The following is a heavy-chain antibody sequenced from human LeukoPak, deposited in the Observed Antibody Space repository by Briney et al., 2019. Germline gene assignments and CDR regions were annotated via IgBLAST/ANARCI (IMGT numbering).Heavy chain of an antibody. D-gene: IGHD4-23*01. J-gene: IGHJ4*02. CDR1: GGNISKCA. Sequence: ASVKVSCKASGGNISKCAVSWVRRAPGQGLEWMGGIIPMFGTPHYAKRFQDRVTITADTITGTVYMELTSLKSEDTAVYYCARVSRGNSVGGDYWGQGTLVTVSS. CDR3: ARVSRGNSVGGDY. CDR2: IIPMFGTP. V-gene: IGHV1-69*06.